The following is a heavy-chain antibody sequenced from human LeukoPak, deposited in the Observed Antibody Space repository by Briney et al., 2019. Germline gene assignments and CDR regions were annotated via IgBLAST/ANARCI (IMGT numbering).Heavy chain of an antibody. CDR3: ARDPCSSTSCYGDYYYGMDV. Sequence: GGTLRLSCVASGFAFSSYAMHWVRHAPGKGLEWVAVISYDGSNKYYADSVKGRFTISRDNSKNTLYLQMNSLRAEDTAVYYCARDPCSSTSCYGDYYYGMDVWGQGTTVTVSS. D-gene: IGHD2-2*01. V-gene: IGHV3-30-3*01. CDR2: ISYDGSNK. CDR1: GFAFSSYA. J-gene: IGHJ6*02.